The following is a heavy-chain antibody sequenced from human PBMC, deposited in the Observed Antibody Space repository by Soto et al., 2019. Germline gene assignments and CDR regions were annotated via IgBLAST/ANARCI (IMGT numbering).Heavy chain of an antibody. Sequence: SPTLSLTCAISGDSVSSNSAAWNWIRQSPSRGLEWLGRTYYRSKWYNDYAVSVKSRITINPDTSKNQFSLQLNSVTPEDTAVYYCARDRSSPPLRGNWFDPWGQGTLVTVSS. CDR2: TYYRSKWYN. J-gene: IGHJ5*02. D-gene: IGHD6-13*01. CDR3: ARDRSSPPLRGNWFDP. V-gene: IGHV6-1*01. CDR1: GDSVSSNSAA.